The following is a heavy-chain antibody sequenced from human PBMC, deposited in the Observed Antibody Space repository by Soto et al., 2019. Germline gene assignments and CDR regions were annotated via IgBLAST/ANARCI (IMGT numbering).Heavy chain of an antibody. CDR1: GYTFTKYA. CDR2: INAGNGNT. J-gene: IGHJ5*02. CDR3: ARGEGYCSGGSCYRWFDP. D-gene: IGHD2-15*01. Sequence: QVQLVQSGAEVKKPGASVKVSCKASGYTFTKYAMHWVRQAPGQRLEWMGWINAGNGNTKYSQKFQGRVTITRDTSASTASMELISLRSEDTAVYYCARGEGYCSGGSCYRWFDPWGQGPLVTVSS. V-gene: IGHV1-3*01.